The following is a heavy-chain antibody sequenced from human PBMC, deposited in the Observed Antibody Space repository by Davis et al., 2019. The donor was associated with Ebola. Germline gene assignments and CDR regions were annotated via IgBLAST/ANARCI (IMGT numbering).Heavy chain of an antibody. CDR1: GFNFGDYT. CDR2: FSWDGVNT. Sequence: GESLKISCSASGFNFGDYTIHWVRQAPGKGLEWVSLFSWDGVNTYYTDSVKGRFTISRDNSKNSLYLQMNSLRPDDTALYYCAAEGVVIPATIDSWGQGTQVTVSS. J-gene: IGHJ5*02. V-gene: IGHV3-43*01. CDR3: AAEGVVIPATIDS. D-gene: IGHD2-21*01.